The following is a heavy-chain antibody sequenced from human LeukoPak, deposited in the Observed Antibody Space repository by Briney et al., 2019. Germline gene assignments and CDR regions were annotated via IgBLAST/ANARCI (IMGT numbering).Heavy chain of an antibody. CDR3: ARQGEYCFDY. V-gene: IGHV4-39*01. J-gene: IGHJ4*02. CDR1: GFTFSSYSMN. CDR2: IYYSGST. D-gene: IGHD3-16*01. Sequence: GSLRLSCAASGFTFSSYSMNWVRQPPGKGLEWIGSIYYSGSTYYNPSLKSRVTISVDTSKNQFSLKLSSVTAADTAVYYCARQGEYCFDYWGQGTLVTVSS.